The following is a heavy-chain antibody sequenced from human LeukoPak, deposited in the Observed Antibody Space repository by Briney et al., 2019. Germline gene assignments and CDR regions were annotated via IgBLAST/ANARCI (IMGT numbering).Heavy chain of an antibody. CDR2: IFRDRSIT. CDR1: GFTFRSFW. CDR3: AREDRNGFDI. J-gene: IGHJ3*02. Sequence: GGSLRLSCVASGFTFRSFWVHWVRQAPGKGLVWVSRIFRDRSITTYADSVKGRFSISRDNAKNTLYLQMNSLRAEDTAVYYCAREDRNGFDIWGQGTMVTVSS. V-gene: IGHV3-74*01.